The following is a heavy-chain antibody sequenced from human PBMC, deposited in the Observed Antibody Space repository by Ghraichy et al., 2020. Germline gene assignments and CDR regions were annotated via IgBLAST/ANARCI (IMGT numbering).Heavy chain of an antibody. CDR1: GFTFDDYA. CDR2: ISWNSGSI. D-gene: IGHD6-6*01. Sequence: LSLTCAASGFTFDDYAMHWVRQAPGKGLEWVSGISWNSGSIGYADSVKGRFTISRDNAKNSLYLQMNSLRAEDTALYYCAKDESYSSSSIDYWGQGTLVTVSS. CDR3: AKDESYSSSSIDY. V-gene: IGHV3-9*01. J-gene: IGHJ4*02.